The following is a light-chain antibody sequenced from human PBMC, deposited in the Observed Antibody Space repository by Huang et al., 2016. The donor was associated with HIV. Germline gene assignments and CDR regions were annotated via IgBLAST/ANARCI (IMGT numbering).Light chain of an antibody. CDR2: AAS. J-gene: IGKJ2*01. CDR1: QNIKRY. Sequence: DIQITQSPSSLSASVGDTVIITCRARQNIKRYLNWYQQEPGKAPKLLISAASNFQSGVPSTFSGSGSGTDFTLTINSLQPEDSATYYCQQSARTPRTFGQGTKLEI. V-gene: IGKV1-39*01. CDR3: QQSARTPRT.